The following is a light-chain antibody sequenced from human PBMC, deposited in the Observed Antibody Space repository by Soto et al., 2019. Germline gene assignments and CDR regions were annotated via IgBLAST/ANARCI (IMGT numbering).Light chain of an antibody. CDR3: QHYGSTVLT. Sequence: ENVLTQSPDTLSLSPGERATRSCRAGQSVVNNYLAWYQQQPGQAPRLLMYRASTRASGIADRFSGSGSGTDFTLTISRLEPDDFAVYYCQHYGSTVLTFGQGTRL. CDR2: RAS. J-gene: IGKJ5*01. CDR1: QSVVNNY. V-gene: IGKV3-20*01.